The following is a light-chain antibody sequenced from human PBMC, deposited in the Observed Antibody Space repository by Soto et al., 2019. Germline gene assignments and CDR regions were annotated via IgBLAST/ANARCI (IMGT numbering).Light chain of an antibody. V-gene: IGLV1-36*01. Sequence: QSVLTQSPSVSGAPRQSVNISCSGNNSNIGSNAVHWYQQLPGKAPKLLMYYNDMLPSVVSDRFSGSKSGTSASLAISGLQSEDEGDYNCAPWDDRLTAWVFGGGTKLTVL. J-gene: IGLJ3*02. CDR3: APWDDRLTAWV. CDR2: YND. CDR1: NSNIGSNA.